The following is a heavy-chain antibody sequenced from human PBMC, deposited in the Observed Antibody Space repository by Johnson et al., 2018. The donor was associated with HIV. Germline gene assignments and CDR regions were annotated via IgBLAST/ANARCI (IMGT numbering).Heavy chain of an antibody. CDR3: AKHVTIFGVVISAFDI. V-gene: IGHV3-23*04. Sequence: VQLVESGGGLVQPGGSLRLSCAASGFTFSSYAMSWVRQAPGKGLEWVSAISGSGGSTYYADSVKGRFTISRDNSKNTRYLQMNSLRAEDKAVYYCAKHVTIFGVVISAFDIWGQGTMVTVSS. CDR2: ISGSGGST. D-gene: IGHD3-3*01. J-gene: IGHJ3*02. CDR1: GFTFSSYA.